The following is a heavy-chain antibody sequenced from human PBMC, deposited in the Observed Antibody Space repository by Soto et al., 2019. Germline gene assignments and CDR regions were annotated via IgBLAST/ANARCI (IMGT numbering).Heavy chain of an antibody. CDR3: ARRSFPYSGSPLEPWSDALDI. D-gene: IGHD1-26*01. CDR1: GFSISTYA. CDR2: ISYNGNNK. J-gene: IGHJ3*02. Sequence: QVQLVESGGGVVQPGRSLRLSCAASGFSISTYALHWVRQAPGKGPEWVAIISYNGNNKHYADSVKGRFTISRDNSKNTADLQMNSLRVEDTAMYYCARRSFPYSGSPLEPWSDALDIWGQGTMVTVSS. V-gene: IGHV3-30*04.